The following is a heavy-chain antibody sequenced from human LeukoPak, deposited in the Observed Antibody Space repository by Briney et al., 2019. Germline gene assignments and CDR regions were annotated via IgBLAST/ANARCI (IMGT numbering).Heavy chain of an antibody. Sequence: ASVKVSCKASGYTFTSYHIHWVRQAPGQGLEWMGKITPSDGSTTYAQNFQDRVIMTRDTSSSTVYMQLSSLRPEDTAVYYCARDSYGSDYWGQGTLVTVSS. V-gene: IGHV1-46*01. D-gene: IGHD5-18*01. J-gene: IGHJ4*02. CDR1: GYTFTSYH. CDR3: ARDSYGSDY. CDR2: ITPSDGST.